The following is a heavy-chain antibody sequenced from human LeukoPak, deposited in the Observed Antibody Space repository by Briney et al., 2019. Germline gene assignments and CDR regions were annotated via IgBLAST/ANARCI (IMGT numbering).Heavy chain of an antibody. CDR1: GGTFSSYA. CDR3: ARVRAYYDILTGRNNYYFDY. Sequence: ASVKVSCRASGGTFSSYAISWVRQAPGQGLEWMGGIIPFFGTANYAQKFQGRVTITTDESTSTAYMELSSLRSEDTAVYYCARVRAYYDILTGRNNYYFDYWGQGTLVTVSS. V-gene: IGHV1-69*05. J-gene: IGHJ4*02. CDR2: IIPFFGTA. D-gene: IGHD3-9*01.